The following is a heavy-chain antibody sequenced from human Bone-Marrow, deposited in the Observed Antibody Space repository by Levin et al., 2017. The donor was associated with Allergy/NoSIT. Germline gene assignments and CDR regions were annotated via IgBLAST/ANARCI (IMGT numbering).Heavy chain of an antibody. D-gene: IGHD5-18*01. CDR1: GGSMSRYY. CDR3: ARASANFGYLPLAQ. Sequence: SQTLSLTCSVSGGSMSRYYWSWIRQSPERGLEWLGYIYSNGDASYNPSLAGRVTISLDTPRNQISLRLRSVTAADTALYYCARASANFGYLPLAQWCQGTLVIVSS. J-gene: IGHJ4*02. CDR2: IYSNGDA. V-gene: IGHV4-59*12.